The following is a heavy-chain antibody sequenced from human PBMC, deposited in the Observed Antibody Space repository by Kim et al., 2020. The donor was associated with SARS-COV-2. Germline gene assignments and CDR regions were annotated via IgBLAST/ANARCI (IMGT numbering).Heavy chain of an antibody. J-gene: IGHJ4*01. CDR3: AGANFISTIGPYYFDY. V-gene: IGHV4-4*07. CDR1: GGSISSYY. D-gene: IGHD2-2*01. CDR2: IYTSGST. Sequence: SETLSLTCTVSGGSISSYYWSWIRQPAGKGLEWIGRIYTSGSTNYNPSPKSRVTMSVATPKNQFSLKLSSVTAADTPVYSCAGANFISTIGPYYFDY.